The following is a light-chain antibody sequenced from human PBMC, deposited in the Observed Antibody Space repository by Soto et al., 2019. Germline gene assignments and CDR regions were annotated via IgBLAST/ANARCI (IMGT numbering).Light chain of an antibody. CDR3: QCYDARLSGYV. Sequence: QSVLTQSPSVSGAPGQRVTLSCAGSSSNIGAGYDVHWYQQLPGAAPKLLIYDNNNRPSGVPDRFSGSKSGASASLAITGLQAEDEADYYCQCYDARLSGYVFGTGTKVTVL. CDR2: DNN. J-gene: IGLJ1*01. V-gene: IGLV1-40*01. CDR1: SSNIGAGYD.